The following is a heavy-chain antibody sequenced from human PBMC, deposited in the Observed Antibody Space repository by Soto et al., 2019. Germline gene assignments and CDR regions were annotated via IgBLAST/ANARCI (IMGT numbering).Heavy chain of an antibody. V-gene: IGHV2-5*02. CDR1: GFSVSTSGVG. CDR3: AYGDYVGNWFDP. J-gene: IGHJ5*02. Sequence: QITLKESGPTLVKPTQTLTLTCTFSGFSVSTSGVGVGWIRQPPGKALEWLALIYWDDDKRYSPSLKSRLTINKDTSKTQVVLTMTNMDPVDTATYYCAYGDYVGNWFDPWGQGTLVTVSS. D-gene: IGHD4-17*01. CDR2: IYWDDDK.